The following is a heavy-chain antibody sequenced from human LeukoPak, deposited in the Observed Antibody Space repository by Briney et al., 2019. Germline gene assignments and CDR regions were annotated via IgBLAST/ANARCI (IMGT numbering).Heavy chain of an antibody. CDR1: GGSFSNYY. J-gene: IGHJ6*03. CDR2: INDNGRI. Sequence: ASETLSLTCAVYGGSFSNYYWSWIRQTPGKGMEWIGEINDNGRINYNPSLMSRVTVSVDTSKSQFSLRLTSVTATDTAIYYCARRWNYGRNYYIDVWGKGATVSVSS. V-gene: IGHV4-34*01. CDR3: ARRWNYGRNYYIDV. D-gene: IGHD1-7*01.